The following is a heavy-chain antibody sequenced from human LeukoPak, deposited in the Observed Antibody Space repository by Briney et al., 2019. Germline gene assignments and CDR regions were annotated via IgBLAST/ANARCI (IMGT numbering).Heavy chain of an antibody. Sequence: PSETLSLTCTVSGDSITTSSNYWGWIRQLPGKGLEWIGSVYRSGSNYENPSLNNRVSISVDTSKNQFTLNLTSVTAADTAVYYCARRGTSGWAYYFDFWGQGSLLTVSS. D-gene: IGHD6-19*01. V-gene: IGHV4-39*01. J-gene: IGHJ4*02. CDR3: ARRGTSGWAYYFDF. CDR2: VYRSGSN. CDR1: GDSITTSSNY.